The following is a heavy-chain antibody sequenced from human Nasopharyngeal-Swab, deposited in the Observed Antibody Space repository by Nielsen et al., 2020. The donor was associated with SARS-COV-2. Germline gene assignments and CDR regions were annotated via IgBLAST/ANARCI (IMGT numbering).Heavy chain of an antibody. CDR2: IYYSGST. CDR3: ARFYDFWSGYHVDP. J-gene: IGHJ5*02. D-gene: IGHD3-3*01. Sequence: SETLSLTCTVSGGSISSYYWSWIRQPPGKGLAWIGYIYYSGSTNYNPSLKSRVTISVDTSKNQFSLKLRSVTAADTAVYYCARFYDFWSGYHVDPWGQGTLVTVSS. CDR1: GGSISSYY. V-gene: IGHV4-59*13.